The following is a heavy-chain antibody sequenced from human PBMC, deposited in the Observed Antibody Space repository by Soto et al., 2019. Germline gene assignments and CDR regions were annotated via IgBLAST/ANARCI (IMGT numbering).Heavy chain of an antibody. D-gene: IGHD2-2*01. CDR2: IIPIFGTA. CDR1: GGTFSSYA. CDR3: ARHVPAAGYYYGMDV. J-gene: IGHJ6*02. Sequence: QVQLVQSGAEVKKPGSSVKVSCKASGGTFSSYAISWVRQAPGQGLEWMGGIIPIFGTANYAQKFQGRVTXTXXXPXRTAYMELSSLRSEDTAVYYCARHVPAAGYYYGMDVWGQGTTVTVSS. V-gene: IGHV1-69*05.